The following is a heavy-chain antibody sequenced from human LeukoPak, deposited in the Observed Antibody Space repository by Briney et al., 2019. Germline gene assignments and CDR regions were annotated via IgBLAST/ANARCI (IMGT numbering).Heavy chain of an antibody. J-gene: IGHJ4*02. D-gene: IGHD3-10*01. CDR2: IYTSGST. Sequence: PSETLSLTCTVSSGSISSSYWNWIRQTAGKGLEWIGRIYTSGSTSYNPSLKSRVTMSIDTSKNQFSLKLSSVTAADTAVYYCARGLLIIDYWGQGTLVTVSS. CDR1: SGSISSSY. CDR3: ARGLLIIDY. V-gene: IGHV4-4*07.